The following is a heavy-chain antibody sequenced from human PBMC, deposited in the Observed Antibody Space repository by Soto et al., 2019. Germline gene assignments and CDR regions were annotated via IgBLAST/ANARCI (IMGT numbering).Heavy chain of an antibody. D-gene: IGHD3-22*01. CDR1: GGTFSSYA. Sequence: SVKVSCKASGGTFSSYAISWVRQAPGQGLEWMGGIIPIFGTANYAQKFQGRVTITADESTSTAYMELSSLRSEDTAMYYCASNYYYDSSGYPKPRSRNYYYYYGMDVWGQGTTVTVSS. V-gene: IGHV1-69*13. J-gene: IGHJ6*02. CDR3: ASNYYYDSSGYPKPRSRNYYYYYGMDV. CDR2: IIPIFGTA.